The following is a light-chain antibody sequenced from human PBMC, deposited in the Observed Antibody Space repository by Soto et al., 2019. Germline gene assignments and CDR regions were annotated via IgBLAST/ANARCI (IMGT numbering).Light chain of an antibody. CDR2: GAS. V-gene: IGKV3-20*01. CDR1: QSVSSSY. Sequence: DIVLTNLPCCLSMSPRESDTLSCSDSQSVSSSYLAWYQQKPGEASRLLYYGASSRAAGLPDRFSGSASREDFTLTSSMQAEDDSADYCCQHYGCSPTFGGGTKVDIK. J-gene: IGKJ4*01. CDR3: QHYGCSPT.